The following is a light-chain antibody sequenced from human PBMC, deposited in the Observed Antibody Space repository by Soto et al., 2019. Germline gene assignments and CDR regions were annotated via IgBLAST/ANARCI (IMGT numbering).Light chain of an antibody. CDR2: GAS. V-gene: IGKV3-20*01. J-gene: IGKJ4*01. Sequence: EIVLTQSPGTLSLSPGDRATLSCRASESVSSTYLAWYQQKPGQAPRLLIYGASSRASGIPDRFSGSGSGTDFTLTISRLEPEDFAVYYCQQYGSSPPDTFGGGTKVETK. CDR1: ESVSSTY. CDR3: QQYGSSPPDT.